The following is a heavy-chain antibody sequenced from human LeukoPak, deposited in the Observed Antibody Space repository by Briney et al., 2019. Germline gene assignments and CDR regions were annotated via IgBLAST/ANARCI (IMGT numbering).Heavy chain of an antibody. Sequence: GRSLRLSCAASGFTFSSYAMSWVRQAPGKGLEWVSAISGSGGSTYYADSVKGRFTISRDNSKNTLYLQMNSLRAEDTAVYYCAKDHWYSSGAPDWFDPWGQGTLVTVSS. CDR1: GFTFSSYA. CDR2: ISGSGGST. D-gene: IGHD6-25*01. CDR3: AKDHWYSSGAPDWFDP. V-gene: IGHV3-23*01. J-gene: IGHJ5*02.